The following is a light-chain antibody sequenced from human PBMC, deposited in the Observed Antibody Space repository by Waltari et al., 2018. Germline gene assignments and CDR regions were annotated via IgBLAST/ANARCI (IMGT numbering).Light chain of an antibody. CDR3: QQSYSTLGDF. CDR1: QSISSY. CDR2: AAS. V-gene: IGKV1-39*01. Sequence: DIQMTQSPSSLSASVGDRVTITCRASQSISSYLNWYQQKPGKAPKLLIYAASSLQSGVPSRFSGSGSGTDFTLTISSLQPEDFATYYCQQSYSTLGDFFGGGTKVEIK. J-gene: IGKJ4*01.